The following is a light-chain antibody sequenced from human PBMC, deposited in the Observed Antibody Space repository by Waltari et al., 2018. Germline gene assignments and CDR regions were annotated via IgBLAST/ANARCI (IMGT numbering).Light chain of an antibody. Sequence: QAVLTQPSSLSASPGASASLTCTLRSDIKVGTYRINWYKQKPGSPPQYLLKYKSDSDKQQGSGFPSRFSGSKDASANAGILLISGLQSEDEADYYCLIWHSSAWVFGGGTKLTVL. CDR1: SDIKVGTYR. J-gene: IGLJ3*02. CDR2: YKSDSDK. V-gene: IGLV5-45*03. CDR3: LIWHSSAWV.